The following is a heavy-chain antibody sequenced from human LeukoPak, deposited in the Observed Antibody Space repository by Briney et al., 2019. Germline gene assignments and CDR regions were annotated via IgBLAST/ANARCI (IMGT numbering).Heavy chain of an antibody. CDR1: GYTFTSYD. CDR2: MNPNSGNT. J-gene: IGHJ5*02. D-gene: IGHD3-10*02. V-gene: IGHV1-8*01. Sequence: ASVKVSCKASGYTFTSYDINWVRQATGQGLEWMGWMNPNSGNTGYAQKFQGRVTMTRNTSISTVYMELSSLRSEDTAVYYCARDYVSGGNWFDPWGQGTLVTVSS. CDR3: ARDYVSGGNWFDP.